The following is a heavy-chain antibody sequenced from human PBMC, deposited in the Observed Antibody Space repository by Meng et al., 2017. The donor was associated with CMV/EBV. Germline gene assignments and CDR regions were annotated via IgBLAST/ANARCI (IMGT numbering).Heavy chain of an antibody. Sequence: RVGPGGGLFQPGGSLRLSCAASGFTVSNNYMRWFRQAPGKGLEWVSLIYSEGTTDYADSVKGRFTISRDNSKNTLYLQMNSLRAEDTAVYYCARDGNYHGVWGQGTLVTVSS. CDR2: IYSEGTT. D-gene: IGHD1-7*01. V-gene: IGHV3-53*01. CDR1: GFTVSNNY. J-gene: IGHJ4*02. CDR3: ARDGNYHGV.